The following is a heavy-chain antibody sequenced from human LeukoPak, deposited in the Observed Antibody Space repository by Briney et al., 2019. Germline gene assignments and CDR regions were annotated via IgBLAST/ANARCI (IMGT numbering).Heavy chain of an antibody. CDR1: GFTFSSYA. CDR3: AKDPLLWFGQSLYYFDY. Sequence: GGSLRLSCAASGFTFSSYAMSWVRQAPGKGLEWVSAISGSGGSTYYADSVKGRFTISRDNSKNTLYLQMNSLRAEDTPVYYCAKDPLLWFGQSLYYFDYWGQGTLVTVSS. J-gene: IGHJ4*02. D-gene: IGHD3-10*01. V-gene: IGHV3-23*01. CDR2: ISGSGGST.